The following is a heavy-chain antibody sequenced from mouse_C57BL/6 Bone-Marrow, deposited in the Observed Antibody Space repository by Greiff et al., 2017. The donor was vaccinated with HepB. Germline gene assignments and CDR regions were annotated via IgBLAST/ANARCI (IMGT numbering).Heavy chain of an antibody. V-gene: IGHV3-8*01. J-gene: IGHJ1*03. Sequence: EVKLQESGPGLAKPSQTLSPTCSVTGYSITSDYWNWIRKFPGNKLEYMGYISYSGSTYYNPSLKSRISITRDTSKNQYYLQLNSVTTEDTATYYCARSDYGSSRYWYFDVWGTGTTVTVSS. CDR1: GYSITSDY. D-gene: IGHD1-1*01. CDR3: ARSDYGSSRYWYFDV. CDR2: ISYSGST.